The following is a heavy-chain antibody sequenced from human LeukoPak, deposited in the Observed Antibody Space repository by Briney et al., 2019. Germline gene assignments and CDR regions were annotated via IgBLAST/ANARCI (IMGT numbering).Heavy chain of an antibody. CDR3: AREGIRYFDWYLNNWFDP. V-gene: IGHV3-74*01. D-gene: IGHD3-9*01. CDR1: GFTFSSYW. Sequence: PGGSLRLSCAASGFTFSSYWMHWVRQAPGKGLVWVSRINSDGSSTSYADSVKGRFTISRDNAKNTLYLQMNSLRAEDTAVYYCAREGIRYFDWYLNNWFDPWGQGTLVTVSS. J-gene: IGHJ5*02. CDR2: INSDGSST.